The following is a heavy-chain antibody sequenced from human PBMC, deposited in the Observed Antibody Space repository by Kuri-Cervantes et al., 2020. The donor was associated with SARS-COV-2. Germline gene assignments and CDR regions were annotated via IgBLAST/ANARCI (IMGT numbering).Heavy chain of an antibody. Sequence: ALVKVSCKASGYTFTGYYMHWVRQAPGQGLEWMGWINPNSGGTNYAQKFQGWVTMTRDTSISTAYMELSRLRSDDTAVYYCARGTNINYYGMDVWGQGTTVTVSS. J-gene: IGHJ6*02. CDR2: INPNSGGT. V-gene: IGHV1-2*04. D-gene: IGHD1/OR15-1a*01. CDR3: ARGTNINYYGMDV. CDR1: GYTFTGYY.